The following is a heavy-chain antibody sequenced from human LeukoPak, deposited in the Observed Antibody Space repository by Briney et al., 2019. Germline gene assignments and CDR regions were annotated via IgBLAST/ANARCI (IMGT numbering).Heavy chain of an antibody. Sequence: ASVKVSCKASGYTFTSYGISWVQQAPGQGLEWMGWISAYNGNTNYAQKLQGRVTMTTDTSTSTAYMELRSLRSDDTAVYYCARAPGRYCSGGSCYAQPKNWFDPWGQGTLVTVSS. CDR3: ARAPGRYCSGGSCYAQPKNWFDP. CDR2: ISAYNGNT. J-gene: IGHJ5*02. D-gene: IGHD2-15*01. V-gene: IGHV1-18*01. CDR1: GYTFTSYG.